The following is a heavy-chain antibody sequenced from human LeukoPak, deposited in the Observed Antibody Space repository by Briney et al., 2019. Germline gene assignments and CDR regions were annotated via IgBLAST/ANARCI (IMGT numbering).Heavy chain of an antibody. D-gene: IGHD6-19*01. CDR2: IYYSGST. J-gene: IGHJ4*02. CDR3: ARGETRGWYFDY. V-gene: IGHV4-59*01. CDR1: GGSISSYY. Sequence: SETLSLTCTVSGGSISSYYWSWLRQPPGKGLEWIGNIYYSGSTNYNPSLKSRVTMSVDTSKNQFSLKLSSVTAADTAVYYCARGETRGWYFDYWGQGTLVTVSS.